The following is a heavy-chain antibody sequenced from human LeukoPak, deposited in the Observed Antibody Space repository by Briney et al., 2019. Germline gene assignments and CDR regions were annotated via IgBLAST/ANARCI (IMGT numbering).Heavy chain of an antibody. CDR2: IWYDGSNK. CDR3: ARGRGYSSGLLDY. Sequence: GGSLRLSCAASGFTFSSYGMHWVRQAPGKGLEWVAVIWYDGSNKYYADSVKGRFTISRDNSKNTLYLQMNSLRAEDTAVYYCARGRGYSSGLLDYWGQGTLVTVSS. V-gene: IGHV3-33*01. D-gene: IGHD6-19*01. J-gene: IGHJ4*02. CDR1: GFTFSSYG.